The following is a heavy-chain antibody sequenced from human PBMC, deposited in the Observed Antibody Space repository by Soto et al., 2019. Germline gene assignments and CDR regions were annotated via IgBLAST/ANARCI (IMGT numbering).Heavy chain of an antibody. V-gene: IGHV1-69*01. CDR2: IIPIFGTA. CDR3: ARGTIVVVPAAIRKDYYYGMDV. CDR1: GGTFSSYA. J-gene: IGHJ6*02. D-gene: IGHD2-2*01. Sequence: QVQLVQSGAEVKKPGSSVKVSCKASGGTFSSYAISWVRQAPGQGLEWMGGIIPIFGTANYAQKFQGRVTITADESTSTVYMELSSLRSEDKAVYYCARGTIVVVPAAIRKDYYYGMDVWGQGTTVTVSS.